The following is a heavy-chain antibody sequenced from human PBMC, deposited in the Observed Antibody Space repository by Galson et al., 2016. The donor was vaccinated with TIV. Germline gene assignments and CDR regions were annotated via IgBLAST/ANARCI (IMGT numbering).Heavy chain of an antibody. J-gene: IGHJ4*02. Sequence: SLRLSCAASGFTFSDYYMSWIRQAPGKGLEWVSYITSSSSHINYADSVKGRFTISRDNAKNSLYLQMNSLRAEDTAVYYCARAVEYYSDSSGFSYYFDYWGQGALVTVSS. CDR1: GFTFSDYY. D-gene: IGHD3-22*01. CDR3: ARAVEYYSDSSGFSYYFDY. V-gene: IGHV3-11*06. CDR2: ITSSSSHI.